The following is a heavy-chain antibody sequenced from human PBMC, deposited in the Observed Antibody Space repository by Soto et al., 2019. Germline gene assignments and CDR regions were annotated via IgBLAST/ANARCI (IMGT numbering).Heavy chain of an antibody. CDR3: ARWSEEYSSSSTAFDI. Sequence: GGSLRLSCAASGFTVSSNYMSWVRQAPGKGLEWVSVIYSGGSTYYADSVKGRFTISRDNSKNTLYLQMNSLRAEDTAVYYCARWSEEYSSSSTAFDIWGQGTMVTVSS. D-gene: IGHD6-6*01. J-gene: IGHJ3*02. CDR1: GFTVSSNY. CDR2: IYSGGST. V-gene: IGHV3-53*01.